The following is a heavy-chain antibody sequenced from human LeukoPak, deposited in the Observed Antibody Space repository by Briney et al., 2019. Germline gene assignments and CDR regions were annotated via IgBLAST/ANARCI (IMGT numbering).Heavy chain of an antibody. D-gene: IGHD3-22*01. CDR1: GGSISSYH. CDR2: IYDSGTT. Sequence: SETLSLTCTVSGGSISSYHWSWIRQPPGKGLEWIGYIYDSGTTNYNPSLKSRVTISVDTSKNQFSLKLSSVTAADTAVYYCARLRRGGIVVDYRPYYFDYWGQGTLVTVSS. V-gene: IGHV4-59*08. J-gene: IGHJ4*02. CDR3: ARLRRGGIVVDYRPYYFDY.